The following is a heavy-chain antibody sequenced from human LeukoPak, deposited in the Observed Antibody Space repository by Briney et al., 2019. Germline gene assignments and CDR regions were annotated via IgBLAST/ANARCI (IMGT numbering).Heavy chain of an antibody. Sequence: GGSLRLSCAASGFTFSSYAVHWVRQAPGKGLEWVAVISYDGSNKYYADSVKGRFTISRDNSKNTLYLQMNSLRAEDTAVYYCARDSSYYYDSSGYYYYYYMDVWGKGTTVTVSS. CDR2: ISYDGSNK. D-gene: IGHD3-22*01. CDR1: GFTFSSYA. J-gene: IGHJ6*03. CDR3: ARDSSYYYDSSGYYYYYYMDV. V-gene: IGHV3-30*04.